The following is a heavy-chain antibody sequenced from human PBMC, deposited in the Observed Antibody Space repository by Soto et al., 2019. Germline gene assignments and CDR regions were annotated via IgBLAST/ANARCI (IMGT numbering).Heavy chain of an antibody. Sequence: QVQLVQSGAEVKKPGASVKVSCKASGYTFTSYGISWVRQAPGQGLEWMGWISAYNGNTNYAQELQGRVTLTTDTATSTAYMELRSLRSEATAVYDCAREIGVGMVDYWRQGTLVTFSS. CDR1: GYTFTSYG. D-gene: IGHD2-21*01. CDR3: AREIGVGMVDY. V-gene: IGHV1-18*01. J-gene: IGHJ4*02. CDR2: ISAYNGNT.